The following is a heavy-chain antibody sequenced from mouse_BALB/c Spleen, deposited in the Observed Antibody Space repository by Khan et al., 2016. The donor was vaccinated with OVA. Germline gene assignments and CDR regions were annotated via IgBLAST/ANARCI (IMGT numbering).Heavy chain of an antibody. Sequence: VQLQQSGTELVRPGALVRLSCTASGFNIKDYYIHWVKQRPDQGLEWIGWIDPENGNTIYDPKFQGKANLTADTSSHPAYLQLSSLTSEAPAVSYCPKYIRLSFDYWGQGTTLTVSS. J-gene: IGHJ2*01. CDR3: PKYIRLSFDY. D-gene: IGHD6-2*01. CDR1: GFNIKDYY. CDR2: IDPENGNT. V-gene: IGHV14-1*02.